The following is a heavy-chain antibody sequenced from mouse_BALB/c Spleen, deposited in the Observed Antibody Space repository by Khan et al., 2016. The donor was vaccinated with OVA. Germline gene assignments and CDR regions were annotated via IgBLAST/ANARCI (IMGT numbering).Heavy chain of an antibody. Sequence: QVQLQQSGAELAKPGASVKMSCKASGYTFTSYWMHWVKQRPGQGLEWIGYINPSTGYTEYNQKFKDKPTLTADKSSSTAYMQLSSLTSEDSAVYDCANHGSSSAWFTYWGQGTLVTVAA. V-gene: IGHV1-7*01. CDR2: INPSTGYT. D-gene: IGHD1-1*01. J-gene: IGHJ3*01. CDR3: ANHGSSSAWFTY. CDR1: GYTFTSYW.